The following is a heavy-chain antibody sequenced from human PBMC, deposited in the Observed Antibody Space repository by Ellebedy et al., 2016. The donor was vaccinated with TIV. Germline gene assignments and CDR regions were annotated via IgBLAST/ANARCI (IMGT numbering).Heavy chain of an antibody. CDR3: AQLAVRDPYHGMDV. Sequence: GESLKISCAASEITFRKHAMYSVRQAPGKGLEWLSAIGGSDGVTTYADSVKGRFIISSDEAKNTLYLQMNSLRAEDTAIYYCAQLAVRDPYHGMDVWGQGTTVTVSS. V-gene: IGHV3-23*01. J-gene: IGHJ6*02. D-gene: IGHD2-21*01. CDR1: EITFRKHA. CDR2: IGGSDGVT.